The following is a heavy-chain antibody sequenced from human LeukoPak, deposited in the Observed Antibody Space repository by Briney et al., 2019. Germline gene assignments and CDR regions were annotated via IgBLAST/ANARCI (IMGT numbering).Heavy chain of an antibody. V-gene: IGHV4-4*09. CDR2: IYTSGGT. Sequence: PSETLSLTCTVSGGSISSYYWSWIRQPPGKGLEWIGYIYTSGGTNYNPSLKSRVTISVDTSKNQFSLKLSFVTAADTAVYYCARHVRYCSSTSCYGWFDPWGQGTLVTVSS. J-gene: IGHJ5*02. CDR1: GGSISSYY. CDR3: ARHVRYCSSTSCYGWFDP. D-gene: IGHD2-2*01.